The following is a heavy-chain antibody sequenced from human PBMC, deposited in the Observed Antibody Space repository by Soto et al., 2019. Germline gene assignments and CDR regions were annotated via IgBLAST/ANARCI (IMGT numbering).Heavy chain of an antibody. CDR1: GFTFTRFS. CDR2: ISSTTNYI. J-gene: IGHJ4*02. V-gene: IGHV3-21*06. Sequence: PGGSLRLSCAASGFTFTRFSMNWVRQAPGKGLEWVSSISSTTNYIYYGDSMKGRFTISRYNAKNSLYLEMNSLRAADTAVSYCARESEDLTSSFDYWGQGTLVTVSS. CDR3: ARESEDLTSSFDY.